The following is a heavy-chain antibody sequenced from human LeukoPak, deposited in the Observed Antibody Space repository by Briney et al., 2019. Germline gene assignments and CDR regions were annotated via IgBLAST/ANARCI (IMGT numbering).Heavy chain of an antibody. Sequence: SETLSLTCTVSGGSISSSSYYWGWIRQPPGKGLEWIGSIYYSGSTYYNPSLKSRVTISVDTSKNQFSLKLSSVTAADTAVYYCARDRTGGYCSGGSCYRHYYFDYWGQGTLVTVSS. CDR3: ARDRTGGYCSGGSCYRHYYFDY. D-gene: IGHD2-15*01. CDR2: IYYSGST. J-gene: IGHJ4*02. CDR1: GGSISSSSYY. V-gene: IGHV4-39*07.